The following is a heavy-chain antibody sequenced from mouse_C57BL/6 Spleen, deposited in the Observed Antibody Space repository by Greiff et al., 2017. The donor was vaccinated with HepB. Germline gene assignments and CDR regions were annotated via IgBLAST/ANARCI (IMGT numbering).Heavy chain of an antibody. J-gene: IGHJ2*01. CDR2: IYPSDSET. CDR1: GYTFTSYW. CDR3: ARNYYGSSLDY. V-gene: IGHV1-61*01. Sequence: QVHVKQPGAELVRPGSSVKLSCKASGYTFTSYWMDWVKQRPGQGLEWIGNIYPSDSETHYNQKFKDKATLTVDKSSSTAYMQLSSLTYEDSAVYYCARNYYGSSLDYWGQGTTLTVSS. D-gene: IGHD1-1*01.